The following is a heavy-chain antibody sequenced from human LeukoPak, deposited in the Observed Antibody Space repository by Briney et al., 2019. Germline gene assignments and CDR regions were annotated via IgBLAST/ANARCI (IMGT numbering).Heavy chain of an antibody. D-gene: IGHD6-13*01. CDR3: ARGRIAAAEPYNWFDP. Sequence: SETLSLTCTVSGASISSSTDYWGWIRQPPGKGLEWIANIYYSGSTYYNPSLKSRVTISVETSKNQFSLKLSSVTAADTAVYYCARGRIAAAEPYNWFDPWGQGTLVTVSS. V-gene: IGHV4-39*07. J-gene: IGHJ5*02. CDR2: IYYSGST. CDR1: GASISSSTDY.